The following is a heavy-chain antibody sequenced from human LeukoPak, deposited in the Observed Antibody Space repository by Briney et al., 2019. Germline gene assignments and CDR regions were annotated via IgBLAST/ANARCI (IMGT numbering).Heavy chain of an antibody. D-gene: IGHD1-1*01. J-gene: IGHJ5*02. CDR1: GGSLSSGSYY. CDR2: IYTSGST. V-gene: IGHV4-61*02. Sequence: SLSLTCAVSGGSLSSGSYYWGWIRQPGGKGLEWIGRIYTSGSTNYNPSLKSRVTISVDTSKNQFSLKLSSVTAADTAVYYCARWNRSWFDPWGQGTLVTVSS. CDR3: ARWNRSWFDP.